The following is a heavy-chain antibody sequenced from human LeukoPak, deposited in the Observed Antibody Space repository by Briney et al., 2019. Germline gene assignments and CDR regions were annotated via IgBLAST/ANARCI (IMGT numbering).Heavy chain of an antibody. CDR1: GGSVGSADYY. CDR3: ARGPTAPGSVPYHYYMDV. Sequence: SQTLSLTCSVSGGSVGSADYYWSWIRQSPGKGLDWIGYINYSGITYYNPSLKSRVTISVDTSKNQFSLKLSSVTAADTAVFYCARGPTAPGSVPYHYYMDVWGKGTTVTVSS. D-gene: IGHD3-10*01. CDR2: INYSGIT. J-gene: IGHJ6*03. V-gene: IGHV4-30-4*01.